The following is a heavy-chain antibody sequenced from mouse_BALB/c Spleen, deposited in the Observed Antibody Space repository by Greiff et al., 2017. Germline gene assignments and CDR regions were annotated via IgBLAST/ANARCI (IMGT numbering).Heavy chain of an antibody. D-gene: IGHD2-4*01. J-gene: IGHJ3*01. CDR3: AKGYYDYGFAY. CDR1: GYTFTSYV. Sequence: EVQLQESGPELVKPGASVKMSCKASGYTFTSYVMHWVKQKPGQGLEWIGYINPYNDGTKYNEKFKGKATLTSDKSSSTAYMELSSLTSEDSAVYYCAKGYYDYGFAYWGQGTLVTVSA. CDR2: INPYNDGT. V-gene: IGHV1-14*01.